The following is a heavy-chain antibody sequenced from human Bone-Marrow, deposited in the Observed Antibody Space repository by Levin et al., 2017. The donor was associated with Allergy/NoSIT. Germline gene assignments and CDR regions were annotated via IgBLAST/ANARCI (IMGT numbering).Heavy chain of an antibody. Sequence: PGGSLRLSCAASGFTFSDHYMDWVRQAPGKGLEWVGRTRNKANSYTTEYAASVKGRFTISRDDSKNSLYLQMNSLKTEDTAVYYCVLAARQHWFDPWGQGTLVTVSS. CDR1: GFTFSDHY. CDR2: TRNKANSYTT. V-gene: IGHV3-72*01. J-gene: IGHJ5*02. D-gene: IGHD6-6*01. CDR3: VLAARQHWFDP.